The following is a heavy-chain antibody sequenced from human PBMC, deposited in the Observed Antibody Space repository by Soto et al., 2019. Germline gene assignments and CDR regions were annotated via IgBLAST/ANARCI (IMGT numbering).Heavy chain of an antibody. CDR3: ARERGIAAAGTDY. V-gene: IGHV3-74*01. CDR1: GFTFSSYW. CDR2: INSDGSST. Sequence: EVQQVESGGGLVQPGGSLRLSCSASGFTFSSYWMHWVRQAPGKGLVWVSRINSDGSSTSYADSVKGRFTISRDNAKNTLYLQMNSLRAEDTAVYYCARERGIAAAGTDYWGQGTLVTVSS. D-gene: IGHD6-13*01. J-gene: IGHJ4*02.